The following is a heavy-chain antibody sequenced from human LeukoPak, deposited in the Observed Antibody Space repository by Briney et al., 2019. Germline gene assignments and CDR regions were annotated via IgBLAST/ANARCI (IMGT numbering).Heavy chain of an antibody. CDR2: XASDGSHT. CDR1: AXTFSNYF. D-gene: IGHD3-10*01. J-gene: IGHJ3*02. CDR3: ARERQDTIVHSGAFDI. Sequence: SAXTFSNYFMHWVRQAPGKGLEWVAVXASDGSHTFYVESVKGRFTISRDNSKKTLYLQMNSLRAEDTAVYFCARERQDTIVHSGAFDIWGQGTMVTVSS. V-gene: IGHV3-30-3*01.